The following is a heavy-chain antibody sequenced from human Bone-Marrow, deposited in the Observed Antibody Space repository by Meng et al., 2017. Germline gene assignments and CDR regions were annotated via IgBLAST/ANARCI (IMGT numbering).Heavy chain of an antibody. CDR3: ARDDRRYCSGGSCYPDY. J-gene: IGHJ4*01. V-gene: IGHV3-48*04. CDR2: ISSSGSTI. D-gene: IGHD2-15*01. CDR1: GFTFSSYA. Sequence: GGSLRLSCAASGFTFSSYAMHWVRQAPGKGLEWVSYISSSGSTIYYADSVKGRFTISRDNAKNSLYLQMNSLRAEDTAVYYCARDDRRYCSGGSCYPDYWGQGTLVTVSS.